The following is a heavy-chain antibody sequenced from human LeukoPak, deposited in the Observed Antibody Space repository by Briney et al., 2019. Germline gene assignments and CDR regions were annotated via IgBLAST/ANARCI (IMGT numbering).Heavy chain of an antibody. Sequence: SETLSLTCTVSGGSISSGSYYWSWIRQPAGKALEWIGRIYTSGSTNYNPSLKSRVTISVDTSKNQFSLKLSSVTAADTAVYYCARDRRGSYYDYWGQGTLVTVSS. V-gene: IGHV4-61*02. D-gene: IGHD1-26*01. J-gene: IGHJ4*02. CDR3: ARDRRGSYYDY. CDR2: IYTSGST. CDR1: GGSISSGSYY.